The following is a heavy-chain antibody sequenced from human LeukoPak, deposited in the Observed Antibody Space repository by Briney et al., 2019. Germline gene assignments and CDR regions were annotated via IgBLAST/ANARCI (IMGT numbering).Heavy chain of an antibody. J-gene: IGHJ4*02. CDR1: GFTFSSYA. D-gene: IGHD1-20*01. V-gene: IGHV3-23*01. Sequence: TGGSLRLSCAASGFTFSSYAMVWVRQAPGKGLEWVSYISGSGDNTYYADSVKGRFTISRDNSKNTLSLQMNSLRAEDTAVYYCAKRVTGTTRYFDSWSQGTLVTVSS. CDR3: AKRVTGTTRYFDS. CDR2: ISGSGDNT.